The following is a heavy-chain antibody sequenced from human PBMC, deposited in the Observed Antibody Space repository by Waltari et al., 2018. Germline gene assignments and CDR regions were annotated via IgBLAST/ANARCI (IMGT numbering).Heavy chain of an antibody. CDR3: ARVPALGYCSGGSCYRFDY. CDR2: MNPNSGNT. CDR1: AYTFTSYD. D-gene: IGHD2-15*01. Sequence: QVQLVQSGAEVKKPGASVRVSCKASAYTFTSYDINWVRQAPGLGLEWMGWMNPNSGNTGYAQKFQGRVTMTRDTSISTAYMELSSLRSEDTAVYYCARVPALGYCSGGSCYRFDYWGQGTLVTVSS. J-gene: IGHJ4*02. V-gene: IGHV1-8*01.